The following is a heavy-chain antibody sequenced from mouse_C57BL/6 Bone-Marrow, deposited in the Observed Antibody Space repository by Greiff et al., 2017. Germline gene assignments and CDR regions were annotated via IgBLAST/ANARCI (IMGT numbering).Heavy chain of an antibody. Sequence: VQLQQSGAELVKPGASVKLSCTASGFNIKDYYMHWVKQRPEQGLEWIGRIDPEDGETKYAPKFPGKATITADTSSNTAYLQLSSLTSEDTAVYYCARSLYYYGSPAWFAYWGQGTLVTVSA. CDR3: ARSLYYYGSPAWFAY. CDR2: IDPEDGET. V-gene: IGHV14-2*01. CDR1: GFNIKDYY. J-gene: IGHJ3*01. D-gene: IGHD1-1*01.